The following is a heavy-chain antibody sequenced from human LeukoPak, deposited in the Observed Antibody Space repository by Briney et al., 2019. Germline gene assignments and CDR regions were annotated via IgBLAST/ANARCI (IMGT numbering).Heavy chain of an antibody. D-gene: IGHD4-11*01. V-gene: IGHV3-13*01. CDR3: AKAFDYNGLRGEGGSFDC. Sequence: GGSLRLSCVASGFNFSKNDMHWVRQTTERGLEWVSAIGVDGDTYYADPVKGRFTISRENGKNSVYLQMNSLRAGDTALYFCAKAFDYNGLRGEGGSFDCWGQGALVTVSS. J-gene: IGHJ4*02. CDR2: IGVDGDT. CDR1: GFNFSKND.